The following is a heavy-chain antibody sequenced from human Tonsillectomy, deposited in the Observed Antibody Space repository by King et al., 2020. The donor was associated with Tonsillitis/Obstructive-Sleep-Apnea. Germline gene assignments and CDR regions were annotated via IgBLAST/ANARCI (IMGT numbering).Heavy chain of an antibody. CDR2: INHSGST. D-gene: IGHD3-3*01. V-gene: IGHV4-34*01. J-gene: IGHJ6*03. CDR3: ARGGGGSYDFWSGYSDYYYYMDV. Sequence: VQLQQWGAGLLKPSETLSLPCAVYGGSFSGYYWSWIRQPPGKGLEWIGEINHSGSTNYNPSLKSRVTISVDTSKNQFSLKLSSVTAADTAVYYCARGGGGSYDFWSGYSDYYYYMDVWGKGTTVTVSS. CDR1: GGSFSGYY.